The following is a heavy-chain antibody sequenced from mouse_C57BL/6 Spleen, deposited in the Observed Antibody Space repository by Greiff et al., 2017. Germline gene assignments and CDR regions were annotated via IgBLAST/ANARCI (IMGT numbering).Heavy chain of an antibody. CDR1: GYTFTSYW. J-gene: IGHJ4*01. Sequence: QVQLHQPGAELVMPGASVKLSCKASGYTFTSYWMHWVKQRPGQGLEWIGEIDPSDSYTNYNQKFKGKSTFTVDKSSSTAYMQLSSLTAEDSAVYYCARLRVTTVVAGVDYWGQGTSVTVSS. CDR2: IDPSDSYT. D-gene: IGHD1-1*01. CDR3: ARLRVTTVVAGVDY. V-gene: IGHV1-69*01.